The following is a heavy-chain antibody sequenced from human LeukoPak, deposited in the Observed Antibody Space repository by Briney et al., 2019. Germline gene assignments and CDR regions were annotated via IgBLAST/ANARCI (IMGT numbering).Heavy chain of an antibody. CDR1: GFSLSGYS. Sequence: GGSLRLSCAASGFSLSGYSMNWVRQAPGKGLEWISYISSSMSITYYADSVKGRFTISRDNAKNSLYLQMNGLTDEDTAVYYCARGSLNYYASGSYYMVFWGQGTLVTVSS. CDR3: ARGSLNYYASGSYYMVF. V-gene: IGHV3-48*02. CDR2: ISSSMSIT. D-gene: IGHD3-10*01. J-gene: IGHJ4*02.